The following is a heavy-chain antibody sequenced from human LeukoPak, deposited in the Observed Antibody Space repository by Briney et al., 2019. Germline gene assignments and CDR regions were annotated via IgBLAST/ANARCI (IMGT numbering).Heavy chain of an antibody. Sequence: SETLSLTCTVSGGSISSGDYYWSWIRQPPGKGLEWIGYIYYSGGTYYNPSLKSRVTISVDTSKNQFSLKLSSVTAADTAVYYCARGTTEFPGYWGQGTLVTVSS. CDR3: ARGTTEFPGY. V-gene: IGHV4-30-4*01. D-gene: IGHD4-17*01. CDR1: GGSISSGDYY. J-gene: IGHJ4*02. CDR2: IYYSGGT.